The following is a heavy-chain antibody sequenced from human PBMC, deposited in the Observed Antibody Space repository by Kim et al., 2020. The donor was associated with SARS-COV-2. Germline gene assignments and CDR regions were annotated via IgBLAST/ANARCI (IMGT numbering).Heavy chain of an antibody. CDR2: INKDGSEK. V-gene: IGHV3-7*01. D-gene: IGHD6-19*01. J-gene: IGHJ5*02. Sequence: GGSLRLSCEVTGFTFSSNWMTWLRQAPGKGLEWVSSINKDGSEKSYVDSVRGRFTISRDNAKFSVYLQMESLKAEDTGLYYCASDWYAVRGGSVWPEPWG. CDR3: ASDWYAVRGGSVWPEP. CDR1: GFTFSSNW.